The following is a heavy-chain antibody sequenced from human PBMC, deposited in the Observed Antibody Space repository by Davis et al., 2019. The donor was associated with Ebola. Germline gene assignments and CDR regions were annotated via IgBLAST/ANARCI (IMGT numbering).Heavy chain of an antibody. D-gene: IGHD2-2*01. CDR1: GFTFSSYG. CDR3: ARDPPKLVVPQDGDWADYMDV. Sequence: GGSLRLSCAASGFTFSSYGMHWVRQAPGKGLEWVAVISYDGSNKYYADSVKGRFTISRDNSKNTLYLQMNSLRAEDTAVYYCARDPPKLVVPQDGDWADYMDVWGKGTTVTVSS. CDR2: ISYDGSNK. J-gene: IGHJ6*03. V-gene: IGHV3-30*03.